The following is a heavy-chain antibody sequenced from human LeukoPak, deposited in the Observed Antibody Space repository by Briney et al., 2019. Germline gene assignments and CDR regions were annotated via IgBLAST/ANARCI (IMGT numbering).Heavy chain of an antibody. CDR2: ISSDGSNK. V-gene: IGHV3-30*03. CDR1: GFTFSSYA. CDR3: EGYCSGSYCSRSFDY. Sequence: PGRSLRLSCAASGFTFSSYAMHWVRQAPGNGLEWVALISSDGSNKYYADSVKGRFTISRDNSKNTVYLQMDSLRAEDTAVYYCEGYCSGSYCSRSFDYWGQGTLVTVSS. D-gene: IGHD2-15*01. J-gene: IGHJ4*02.